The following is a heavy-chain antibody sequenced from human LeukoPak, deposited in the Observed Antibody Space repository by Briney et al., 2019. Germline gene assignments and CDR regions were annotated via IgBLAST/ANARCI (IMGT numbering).Heavy chain of an antibody. Sequence: GASVTVSCKASGYTFTRYYMHWVRQAPGQGLEWMGWINPNSGGTKYAQKFQGRVTMTRDTSISTAYMELSRLRSDDPAVYYCARRLIAGEVKGWDIFDYWGQGTLVTVSS. CDR1: GYTFTRYY. V-gene: IGHV1-2*02. D-gene: IGHD6-13*01. J-gene: IGHJ4*02. CDR2: INPNSGGT. CDR3: ARRLIAGEVKGWDIFDY.